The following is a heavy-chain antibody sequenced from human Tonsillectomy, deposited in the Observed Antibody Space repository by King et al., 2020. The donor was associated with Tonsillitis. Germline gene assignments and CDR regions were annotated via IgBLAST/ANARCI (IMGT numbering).Heavy chain of an antibody. V-gene: IGHV3-30*18. Sequence: VQLVESGGGVVQPGRSLRLSCAASGFTFSYYGMHWVRQAPGKGLEWVAVISYDGSNKYYADSVKGRFTISRDNSKNTLYLQMNSLRAEDTAVYYCAKDIGTIFGVVIPRNYYGMDVWGQGTTVTVSS. D-gene: IGHD3-3*01. CDR1: GFTFSYYG. J-gene: IGHJ6*02. CDR3: AKDIGTIFGVVIPRNYYGMDV. CDR2: ISYDGSNK.